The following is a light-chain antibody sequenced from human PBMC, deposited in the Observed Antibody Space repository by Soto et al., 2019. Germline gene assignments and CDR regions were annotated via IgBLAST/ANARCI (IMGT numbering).Light chain of an antibody. CDR2: WAS. CDR1: QRVLFTSNNKDY. CDR3: QQYYATHLT. Sequence: IVMSQSPTLLPVSLVEQATTIFKSTQRVLFTSNNKDYLAWYKQTPGQPPKLIISWASTRGCGVPDQFSGIGSGTYFTLTISSLQAEDVALYYCQQYYATHLTYGGGTKVDIK. V-gene: IGKV4-1*01. J-gene: IGKJ4*01.